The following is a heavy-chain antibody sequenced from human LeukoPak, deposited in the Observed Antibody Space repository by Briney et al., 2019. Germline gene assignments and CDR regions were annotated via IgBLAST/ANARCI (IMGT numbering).Heavy chain of an antibody. V-gene: IGHV3-21*01. CDR1: GFTFSSYS. Sequence: GGSLRLSCAASGFTFSSYSMNWVRQAPGKGLEWVSSISSSSSYIYYADSVKGRFTISRDNAKNSLYLQMNSPRAEDTAVYYCARDGPYSSGWLYFDYWGQGTLVTVSS. D-gene: IGHD6-19*01. CDR3: ARDGPYSSGWLYFDY. CDR2: ISSSSSYI. J-gene: IGHJ4*02.